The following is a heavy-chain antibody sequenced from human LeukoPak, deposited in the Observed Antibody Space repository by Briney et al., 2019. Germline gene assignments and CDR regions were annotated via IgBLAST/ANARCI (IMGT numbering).Heavy chain of an antibody. CDR2: IDPYDSYT. Sequence: GESLKISCKGSGYTFTSYWINWVRQMPGKGLEWMGRIDPYDSYTNYSPSFQGHVTISVDKSINTAYLQWSSLKASDTALYYCAVSAGRILTGYYSKFVDYWGQGTLVTVSS. CDR1: GYTFTSYW. D-gene: IGHD3-9*01. CDR3: AVSAGRILTGYYSKFVDY. V-gene: IGHV5-10-1*01. J-gene: IGHJ4*02.